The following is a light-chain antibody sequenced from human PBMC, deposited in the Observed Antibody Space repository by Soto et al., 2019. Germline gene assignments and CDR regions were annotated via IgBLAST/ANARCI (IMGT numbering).Light chain of an antibody. CDR3: AAWDPTMDGYV. CDR1: SSNLGDNT. Sequence: PSGSRVDVRRGRITNTTSSSNLGDNTVNWYQHVPGTAPKLLIYSYDQRPSGVPDRFSGSRSGTSASLAIRGPQSEDEADYYCAAWDPTMDGYVFEPGPKSTAL. J-gene: IGLJ1*01. V-gene: IGLV1-44*01. CDR2: SYD.